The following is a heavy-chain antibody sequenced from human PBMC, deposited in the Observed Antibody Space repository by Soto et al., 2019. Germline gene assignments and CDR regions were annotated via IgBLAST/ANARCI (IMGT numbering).Heavy chain of an antibody. CDR1: GYTFTSYA. D-gene: IGHD3-16*01. CDR3: ARVLGGGAIRGDY. J-gene: IGHJ4*02. V-gene: IGHV1-3*05. CDR2: INAGNGNT. Sequence: QVQLVQSGAEEKKPGASVKVSCKASGYTFTSYAMHWVRQAPGQRLEWMGWINAGNGNTKYSQKFQGGVTIARDTSGCTADMEASSLRSEDTAVYYWARVLGGGAIRGDYWGPGTLVSVSS.